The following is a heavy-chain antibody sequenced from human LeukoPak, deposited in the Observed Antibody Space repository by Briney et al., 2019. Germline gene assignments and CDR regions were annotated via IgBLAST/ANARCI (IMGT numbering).Heavy chain of an antibody. CDR3: ARDSLRPTSPSLGYYKDV. Sequence: SVKLSCKASGGTFSSYAISWLRQAPGQGLEWMGRIIPIFGTANYAQKFQGRVTITTDESTSTAYMELSSLRSEDTALYYCARDSLRPTSPSLGYYKDVWRKGTTVTVSS. J-gene: IGHJ6*03. CDR1: GGTFSSYA. V-gene: IGHV1-69*05. CDR2: IIPIFGTA. D-gene: IGHD4-11*01.